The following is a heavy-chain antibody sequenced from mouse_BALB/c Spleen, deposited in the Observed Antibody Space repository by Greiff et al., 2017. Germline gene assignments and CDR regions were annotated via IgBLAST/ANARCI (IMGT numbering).Heavy chain of an antibody. J-gene: IGHJ4*01. CDR1: GFSLTSYG. Sequence: VQLKESGPGLVQPSQSLSITCTVSGFSLTSYGVHWVRQSPAKGLEWLGVIWSGGSTDYNAAFISRLSISKDNSKSQVFFKMNSLQADDTAIYYCARNSALRLREDAMDYWGQGTSVTVSS. CDR2: IWSGGST. V-gene: IGHV2-4-1*01. CDR3: ARNSALRLREDAMDY. D-gene: IGHD1-2*01.